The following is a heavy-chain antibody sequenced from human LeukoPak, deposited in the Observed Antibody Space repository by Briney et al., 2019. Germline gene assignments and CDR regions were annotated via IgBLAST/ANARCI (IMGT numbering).Heavy chain of an antibody. D-gene: IGHD6-13*01. J-gene: IGHJ6*04. CDR2: IYYSGST. Sequence: SETLSLTCTVSGGSISSSSYYWGWIRQPPGKGLEWSGSIYYSGSTYYNPSLKSRVTISVDTSKNQFSLKLSSVTAADTAVYYCARDLSIVAAAGFLGIPWDVWGKGTTVTVSS. CDR1: GGSISSSSYY. V-gene: IGHV4-39*07. CDR3: ARDLSIVAAAGFLGIPWDV.